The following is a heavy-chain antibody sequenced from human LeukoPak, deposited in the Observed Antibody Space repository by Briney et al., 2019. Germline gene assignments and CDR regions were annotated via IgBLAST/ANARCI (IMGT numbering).Heavy chain of an antibody. J-gene: IGHJ5*02. CDR1: GGSISSYY. D-gene: IGHD3-10*01. CDR2: IYYSGST. V-gene: IGHV4-59*01. Sequence: KPSETLSLTCTVSGGSISSYYWSWIRQPPGKGLEWIGYIYYSGSTNYNPSLKSRVTISVDTSKNQFSLKLSSVTAADTAVYYCARGRFGESVYWFDPWGQGTLVTVSS. CDR3: ARGRFGESVYWFDP.